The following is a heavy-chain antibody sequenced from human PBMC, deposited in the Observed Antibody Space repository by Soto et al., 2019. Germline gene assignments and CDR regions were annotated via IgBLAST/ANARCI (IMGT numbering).Heavy chain of an antibody. CDR3: AQNVLGYCRSTSCYTGRDWFDP. CDR2: ISAYNGNT. Sequence: QVQLVQSGAEVKKPGASVKVSCKASGYTFTSYGISWVRQAPGQGLEWRGWISAYNGNTNYAQKLQGRDTMTTDTTMSTAYMELRSLRTDDTAVYYCAQNVLGYCRSTSCYTGRDWFDPWGKGSLVTVSS. D-gene: IGHD2-2*02. J-gene: IGHJ5*02. V-gene: IGHV1-18*01. CDR1: GYTFTSYG.